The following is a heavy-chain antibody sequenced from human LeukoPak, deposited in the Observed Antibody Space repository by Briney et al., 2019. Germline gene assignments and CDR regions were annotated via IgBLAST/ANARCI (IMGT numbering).Heavy chain of an antibody. CDR1: GFTFRNYW. V-gene: IGHV3-48*04. CDR2: ISSSGSTI. J-gene: IGHJ4*02. D-gene: IGHD3-3*01. Sequence: GGSLRLSCAASGFTFRNYWMNWVRQAPGKGLEWVSYISSSGSTIYYADSVKGRFTISRDNAKNSLYLQMNSLRAEDTAVYYCARDSVDFWSVDYWGQGTLVTVSS. CDR3: ARDSVDFWSVDY.